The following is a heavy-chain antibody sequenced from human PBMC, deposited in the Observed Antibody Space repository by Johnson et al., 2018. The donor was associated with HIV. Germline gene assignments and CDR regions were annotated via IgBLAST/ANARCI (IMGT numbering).Heavy chain of an antibody. CDR3: TGGRDLRAFDI. CDR2: IRSKAYGETT. J-gene: IGHJ3*02. D-gene: IGHD2-21*02. CDR1: GFIFGDYA. V-gene: IGHV3-49*03. Sequence: VQLVESGGGLVQPGRSLRLSCTTSGFIFGDYAMTWFRQAPTKGLEWVSFIRSKAYGETTEYDASVKGRFTISRDDSKSIAFLQMDSLKTEDTAMYYCTGGRDLRAFDIWGQGTMVTVSS.